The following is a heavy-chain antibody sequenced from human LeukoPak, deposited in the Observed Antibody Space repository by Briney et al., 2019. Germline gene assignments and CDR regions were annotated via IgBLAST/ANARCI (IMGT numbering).Heavy chain of an antibody. CDR2: IKQAGSEK. CDR3: AKNLWSGYSYYYYMDV. CDR1: GFTFSSYW. V-gene: IGHV3-7*01. D-gene: IGHD3-3*01. J-gene: IGHJ6*03. Sequence: GGSLRLSCAASGFTFSSYWMSWVRQAPGKGLEWVANIKQAGSEKYYVDSVKGRFTISRDNAKNSLYLQMNSLRAEDTAVYYCAKNLWSGYSYYYYMDVWGKGTTVTVSS.